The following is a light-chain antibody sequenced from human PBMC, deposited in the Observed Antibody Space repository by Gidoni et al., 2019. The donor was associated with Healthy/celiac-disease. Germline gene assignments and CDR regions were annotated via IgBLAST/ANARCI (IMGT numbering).Light chain of an antibody. J-gene: IGLJ1*01. CDR3: GTWDSSLSAPYV. CDR1: NSNIGNNY. V-gene: IGLV1-51*01. Sequence: QSVLTQSPSVSSAPGLQVTISCSGSNSNIGNNYVSWYQQLPGTAPKLLMYDNNKRPSGIPNRFSGSKSGTSANLGITGLQTGDEADYYCGTWDSSLSAPYVFGTGTKVTVL. CDR2: DNN.